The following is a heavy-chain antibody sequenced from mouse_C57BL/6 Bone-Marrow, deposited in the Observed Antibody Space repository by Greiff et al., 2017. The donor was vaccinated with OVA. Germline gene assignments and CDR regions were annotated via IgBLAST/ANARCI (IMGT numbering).Heavy chain of an antibody. Sequence: VQLQQSGPELVKPGASVKISCKASGYTFTDYYMNWVKQSHGKSLEWIGDINPNNGGTSYNQKFKGKATLTVDKSSSTAYMELRSLTSEDSAVYYCAREGIGVMGDYYAMDYWGQGTSVTVSS. V-gene: IGHV1-26*01. D-gene: IGHD1-1*02. CDR2: INPNNGGT. CDR3: AREGIGVMGDYYAMDY. CDR1: GYTFTDYY. J-gene: IGHJ4*01.